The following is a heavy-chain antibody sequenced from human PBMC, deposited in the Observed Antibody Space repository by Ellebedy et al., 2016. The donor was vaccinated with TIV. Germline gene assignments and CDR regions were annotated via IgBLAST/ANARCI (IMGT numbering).Heavy chain of an antibody. V-gene: IGHV3-23*01. CDR3: ARDPRPYLRYGHFDC. CDR1: GFTFSRSA. CDR2: ISSWDYGGGT. J-gene: IGHJ4*02. Sequence: GESLKISCTASGFTFSRSAMSWVRQAPGKGLEWVSQISSWDYGGGTYYTDSVRGRFTISRDDSRNTVYLQMDSLRADDTAVYYCARDPRPYLRYGHFDCWGQGTLVTVSS. D-gene: IGHD3-9*01.